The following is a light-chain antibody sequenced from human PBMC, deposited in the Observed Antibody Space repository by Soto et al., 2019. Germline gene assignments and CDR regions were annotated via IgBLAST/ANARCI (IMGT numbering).Light chain of an antibody. CDR3: QSYDSSLTSHV. Sequence: QSVLTQPPSVSGAPGQRVTISCSGSSSSIGTGYDVHWYQHLPGTAPKLLIYGNNNRPSGVPDRFSGSKSATSASLAITGLQVEDEADYYCQSYDSSLTSHVFGTGTKVTVL. V-gene: IGLV1-40*01. CDR1: SSSIGTGYD. J-gene: IGLJ1*01. CDR2: GNN.